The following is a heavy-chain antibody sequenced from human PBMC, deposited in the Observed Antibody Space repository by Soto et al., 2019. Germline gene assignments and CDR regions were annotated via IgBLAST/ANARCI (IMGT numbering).Heavy chain of an antibody. Sequence: QIQLVQSGPEVKKPGASVRVSCKASGYTFSDHGFSWVRQGPGQGLEWLGWISAYNGDTVYAQKFQDRVTMTSDPSTSTAYMELRSLRSDDTAVYYCAKDRPRLTQQFNGVAWGQGTLVTVSS. CDR2: ISAYNGDT. D-gene: IGHD2-8*01. CDR3: AKDRPRLTQQFNGVA. J-gene: IGHJ5*02. CDR1: GYTFSDHG. V-gene: IGHV1-18*01.